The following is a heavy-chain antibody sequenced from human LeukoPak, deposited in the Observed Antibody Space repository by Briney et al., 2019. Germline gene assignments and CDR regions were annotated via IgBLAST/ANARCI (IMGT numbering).Heavy chain of an antibody. CDR1: GFTFSSYA. Sequence: PGGSLRLSCAASGFTFSSYAMHWVRQAPGKGLEYVSAISSNGGSTYYANSVKGRFTISRDNSKNTLYLQMGSLRAEDMAVYYCARDHLPGIAVAGTFDYWGQGTLVTVSS. D-gene: IGHD6-19*01. CDR3: ARDHLPGIAVAGTFDY. CDR2: ISSNGGST. V-gene: IGHV3-64*01. J-gene: IGHJ4*02.